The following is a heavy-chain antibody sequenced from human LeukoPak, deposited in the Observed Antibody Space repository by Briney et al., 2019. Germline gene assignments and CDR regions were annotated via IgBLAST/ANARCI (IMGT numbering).Heavy chain of an antibody. Sequence: SETLSLTCTVSGDSIRTYSWSWIRQSPGKGLEWIGYIDYTGSTNYNPSLKSRVTISVDTSKNHFSLKLTSVTAADTAVYYCARGWSSSLFQHWGQGTLVTVSS. V-gene: IGHV4-59*08. CDR1: GDSIRTYS. D-gene: IGHD6-13*01. CDR3: ARGWSSSLFQH. CDR2: IDYTGST. J-gene: IGHJ1*01.